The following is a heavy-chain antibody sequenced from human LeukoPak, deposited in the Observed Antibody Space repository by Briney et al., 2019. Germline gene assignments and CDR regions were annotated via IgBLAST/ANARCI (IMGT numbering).Heavy chain of an antibody. CDR3: AKFIGSDWGLFDY. V-gene: IGHV3-30*02. Sequence: PGGSLRLSCAASGFTFSSYGMHWVRQAPGKGLEWVTFIRFDGSTKYYADSVKGRFIISRDNSKNMLYLQMNNLRAEDTAVYYCAKFIGSDWGLFDYWGQGTLVTVSS. J-gene: IGHJ4*02. CDR1: GFTFSSYG. CDR2: IRFDGSTK. D-gene: IGHD3-9*01.